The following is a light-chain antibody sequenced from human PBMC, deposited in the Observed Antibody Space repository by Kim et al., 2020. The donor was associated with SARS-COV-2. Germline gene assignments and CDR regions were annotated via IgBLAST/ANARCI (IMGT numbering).Light chain of an antibody. J-gene: IGLJ3*02. CDR1: TGAVTSGYY. V-gene: IGLV7-43*01. Sequence: GAVTLTCASSTGAVTSGYYPNWFQQKPGQAPRALIYSTSNKPSWTPARFSGSLLGGKAALTLSGVQPEDEAEYYCLLYYGGAQRWVFGGGTQLTVL. CDR3: LLYYGGAQRWV. CDR2: STS.